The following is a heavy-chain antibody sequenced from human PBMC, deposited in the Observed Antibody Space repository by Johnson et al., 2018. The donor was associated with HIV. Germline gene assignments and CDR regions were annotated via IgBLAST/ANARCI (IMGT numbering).Heavy chain of an antibody. CDR1: GFTFSSYL. Sequence: VQLVESGGGLVQPGGSLRLSCAASGFTFSSYLMHWVRQAPGKGLVWVSRINSDGSSTSYADSVKGRFAISRQNAKNSLYLQMNSLRAGDTAVYYCTVGGNGGAFDIWGQGTLVTVSS. D-gene: IGHD1-26*01. J-gene: IGHJ3*02. CDR2: INSDGSST. V-gene: IGHV3-74*02. CDR3: TVGGNGGAFDI.